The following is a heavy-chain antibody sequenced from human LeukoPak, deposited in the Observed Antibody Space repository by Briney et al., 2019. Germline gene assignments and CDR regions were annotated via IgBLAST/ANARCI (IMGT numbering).Heavy chain of an antibody. CDR2: ISHTGTSM. V-gene: IGHV3-11*01. J-gene: IGHJ4*02. Sequence: GGSLRLSCAASGFTFSDHYMTWIRQVPGKELEYISYISHTGTSMYYSDSVKGRFTISRDNARNSLFLQINSLRVEDTAMYYCARGHWGLDYWGQGTLVTVSS. CDR1: GFTFSDHY. CDR3: ARGHWGLDY. D-gene: IGHD7-27*01.